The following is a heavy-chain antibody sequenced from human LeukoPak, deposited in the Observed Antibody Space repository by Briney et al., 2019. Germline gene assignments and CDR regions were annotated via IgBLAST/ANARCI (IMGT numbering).Heavy chain of an antibody. D-gene: IGHD3-10*01. V-gene: IGHV4-59*01. Sequence: SETLSLTCTVSGGSISGYYWSWIRQPPGKGLEWIGYIYYRGSTNYNPSLKSRVTISADTSRSQFSLKLSSVIAADTAVYYCARGTGALLWFGEFDYWGQGTLVTVSS. J-gene: IGHJ4*02. CDR2: IYYRGST. CDR3: ARGTGALLWFGEFDY. CDR1: GGSISGYY.